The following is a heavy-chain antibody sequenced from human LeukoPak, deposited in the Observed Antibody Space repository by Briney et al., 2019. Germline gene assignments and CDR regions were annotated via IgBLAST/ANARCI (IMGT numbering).Heavy chain of an antibody. CDR1: GFTFSSSV. V-gene: IGHV3-23*01. J-gene: IGHJ4*02. CDR3: ARDQGGYSTDFDF. D-gene: IGHD5-12*01. CDR2: INGDGTRT. Sequence: GGSLRLSCAASGFTFSSSVVSWVRQAPGKGLEWVSTINGDGTRTYYAVSSNGRFIISRDNSMNTLYLQMNGLRAEDTAVYYCARDQGGYSTDFDFWGQGTLVTVSS.